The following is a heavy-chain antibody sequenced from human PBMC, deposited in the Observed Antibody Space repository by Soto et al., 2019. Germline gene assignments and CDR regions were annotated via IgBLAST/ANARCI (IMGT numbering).Heavy chain of an antibody. Sequence: PSETLSLTCAVYGGSFSGYYWGWIRQPPGKGLEWIGEINHSGSTNYNPSLKSRVTISVDTSKNQFSLKLSSVTAADTAVYYCARGRQLWFRSNHFDYWGQGTLVTVSS. V-gene: IGHV4-34*01. CDR3: ARGRQLWFRSNHFDY. J-gene: IGHJ4*02. D-gene: IGHD5-18*01. CDR1: GGSFSGYY. CDR2: INHSGST.